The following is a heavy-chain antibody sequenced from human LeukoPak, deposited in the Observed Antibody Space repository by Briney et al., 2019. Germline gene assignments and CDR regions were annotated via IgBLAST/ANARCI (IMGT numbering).Heavy chain of an antibody. Sequence: GGYLRLSCAASGLTFSSYSKNWVREAPGKGLEWVSHITASGTAMFYADSVKGRFTISRDNAKNSLYLQMNSLRDEDTAVYYCASSGSYRFDYWGQGTLVTVSS. D-gene: IGHD1-26*01. CDR1: GLTFSSYS. CDR2: ITASGTAM. J-gene: IGHJ4*02. CDR3: ASSGSYRFDY. V-gene: IGHV3-48*02.